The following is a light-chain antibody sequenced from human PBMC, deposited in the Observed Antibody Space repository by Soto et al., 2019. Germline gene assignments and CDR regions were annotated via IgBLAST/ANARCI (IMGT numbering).Light chain of an antibody. V-gene: IGKV1-5*03. CDR1: QTISSW. CDR2: KAS. Sequence: DIQMTQSPSTLSGSVGDRVTFPCRASQTISSWLAWYQQKPGKAPKLLIYKASTLKSGVPSRFSGSGSGTEFTLTISSLQPDDFATYYCQHYNSYSEAFGQGTKVDI. CDR3: QHYNSYSEA. J-gene: IGKJ1*01.